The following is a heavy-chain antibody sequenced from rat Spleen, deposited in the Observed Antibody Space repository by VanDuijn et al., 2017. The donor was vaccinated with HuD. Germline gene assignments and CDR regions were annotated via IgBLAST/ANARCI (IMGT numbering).Heavy chain of an antibody. Sequence: QVQLKESGPGLVQPSQTLSLTCAVSGFSLISYSVHWVRQPPGKGLEWMGGLWGDGSTDYNSTLKSRLSISRDTSKSQVFLKMNSLQIDDTAIYFCTSPFRWFAYWGQGTLVTVSS. J-gene: IGHJ3*01. CDR2: LWGDGST. CDR3: TSPFRWFAY. V-gene: IGHV2-1*01. CDR1: GFSLISYS.